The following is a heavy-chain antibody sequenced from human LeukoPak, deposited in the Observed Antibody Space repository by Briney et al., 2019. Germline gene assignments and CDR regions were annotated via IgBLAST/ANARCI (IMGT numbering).Heavy chain of an antibody. V-gene: IGHV3-53*01. D-gene: IGHD4-17*01. J-gene: IGHJ3*02. CDR2: IYSGGST. Sequence: GGSLRLSCAASGLTVSSNYMSWVRQAPGKGLEWVSVIYSGGSTYYADSVKGRFTISRDNSKNTLYLQMNSLRAEDTAVYYCASPSPREVTSIIGAFDIWGQGTMVTVSS. CDR3: ASPSPREVTSIIGAFDI. CDR1: GLTVSSNY.